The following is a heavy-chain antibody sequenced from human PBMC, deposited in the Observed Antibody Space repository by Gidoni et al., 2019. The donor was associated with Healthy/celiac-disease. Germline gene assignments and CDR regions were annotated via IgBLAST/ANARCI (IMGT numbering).Heavy chain of an antibody. CDR2: INHSGST. D-gene: IGHD6-19*01. V-gene: IGHV4-34*01. CDR3: ARSYSSGWYYFDY. J-gene: IGHJ4*02. Sequence: QVQLQQWGAGLLKPSATLSLTCAVYGGSFSGYYWSWIRQPPGKGLEWIGEINHSGSTNYNPSLKSRVTISVDTSKNQFSLKLSSVTAADTAVYYCARSYSSGWYYFDYWGQGTLVTVSS. CDR1: GGSFSGYY.